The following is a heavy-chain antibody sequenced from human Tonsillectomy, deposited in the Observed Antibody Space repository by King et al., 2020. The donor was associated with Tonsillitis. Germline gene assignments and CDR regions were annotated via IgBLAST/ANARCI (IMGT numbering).Heavy chain of an antibody. J-gene: IGHJ6*03. D-gene: IGHD6-6*01. CDR3: ARDGEYSSFSFFYMDV. Sequence: VQLVESGGGVVQPGRSLRLSCAASGFTFGNYGMHWVRQAPGKGLEWVAVIWYDGSNKYYAVSVKGRFTISRDNSKNTLYLQMNSLRAEDTAVYYCARDGEYSSFSFFYMDVWGKGTTVTVSS. V-gene: IGHV3-33*01. CDR2: IWYDGSNK. CDR1: GFTFGNYG.